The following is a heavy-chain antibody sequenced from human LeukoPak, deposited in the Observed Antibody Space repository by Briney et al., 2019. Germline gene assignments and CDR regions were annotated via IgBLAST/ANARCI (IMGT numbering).Heavy chain of an antibody. CDR3: ARSPNYDILTGYGMDV. CDR1: GYTFTSYG. J-gene: IGHJ6*02. V-gene: IGHV1-18*01. Sequence: ASVKVSCKASGYTFTSYGISWVRQAPGQGLEWMGWISAYNGNTNYAQKLQGRVTMTTDTSTSTAYMELRSLRSDDTAVYYCARSPNYDILTGYGMDVWGQGTTVTVSS. D-gene: IGHD3-9*01. CDR2: ISAYNGNT.